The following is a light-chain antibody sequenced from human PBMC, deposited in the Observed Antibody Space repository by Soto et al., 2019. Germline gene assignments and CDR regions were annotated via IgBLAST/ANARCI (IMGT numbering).Light chain of an antibody. CDR1: QSVSSY. CDR2: DAS. J-gene: IGKJ4*01. CDR3: QQRSNWSLT. Sequence: EIVLTQSPPTLSLSPGERATLSCRASQSVSSYLAWYQQKPGQAPRLLIYDASNRATGIPVRFSGSGSGTDFTLTISSLEPEDFAVYYCQQRSNWSLTFGGGTKVEIK. V-gene: IGKV3-11*01.